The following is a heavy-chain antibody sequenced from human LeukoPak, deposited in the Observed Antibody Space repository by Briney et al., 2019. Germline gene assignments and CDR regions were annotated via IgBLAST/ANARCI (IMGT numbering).Heavy chain of an antibody. CDR1: GGTFSSYA. D-gene: IGHD5-18*01. CDR3: ARRGCSYGYGAFDI. J-gene: IGHJ3*02. V-gene: IGHV1-69*13. CDR2: IIPIFGTA. Sequence: GASVKVSCKASGGTFSSYAISWVRQAPGQGLEWMGGIIPIFGTANYAQKFQGRVTITADESTSTAYMELSSLRSEDTAVYYCARRGCSYGYGAFDIWGQGTMVTVSS.